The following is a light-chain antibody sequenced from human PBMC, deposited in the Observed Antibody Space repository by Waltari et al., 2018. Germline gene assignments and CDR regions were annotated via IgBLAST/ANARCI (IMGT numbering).Light chain of an antibody. V-gene: IGLV7-43*01. CDR3: LLYYGGAWV. J-gene: IGLJ3*02. CDR1: NGAVTSGSY. Sequence: QTVVTQEPSLTVSPGGPVPLTCASSNGAVTSGSYPNCFQQNPGQTLRSLIYSTSNRHSWTPARCSGSLVGGKAVLTLADVQPEDEADYYGLLYYGGAWVVGGGTRLTVL. CDR2: STS.